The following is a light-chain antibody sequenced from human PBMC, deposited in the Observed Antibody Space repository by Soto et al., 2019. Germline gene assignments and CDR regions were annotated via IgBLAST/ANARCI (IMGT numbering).Light chain of an antibody. J-gene: IGKJ4*01. CDR2: DAS. V-gene: IGKV3-15*01. Sequence: EIMMTQSPATVSVSPGERATLSCRASQSIRTNVAWYQQKPGQALRLLIYDASTRATGLSSRFSGSGSGTEFTLTISSLQSEDLAIYYCQQYNDWPPLTFGGGTRLEI. CDR3: QQYNDWPPLT. CDR1: QSIRTN.